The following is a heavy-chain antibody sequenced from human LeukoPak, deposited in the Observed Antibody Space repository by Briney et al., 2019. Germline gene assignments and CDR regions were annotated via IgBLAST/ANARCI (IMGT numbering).Heavy chain of an antibody. D-gene: IGHD3-9*01. CDR1: GFTFSSYS. V-gene: IGHV3-21*01. CDR3: ARGDDILTGYDLAFDY. Sequence: PGGSLRLSCAASGFTFSSYSMNWVRQAPGKGLEWVSSISSSSSYIYYADSVKGRFTISRDNAKNSLYLQMNSLRAEDTAVYYCARGDDILTGYDLAFDYWGQGTLVTVSS. J-gene: IGHJ4*02. CDR2: ISSSSSYI.